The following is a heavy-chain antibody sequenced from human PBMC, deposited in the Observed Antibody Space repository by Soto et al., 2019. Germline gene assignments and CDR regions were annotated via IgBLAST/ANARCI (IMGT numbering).Heavy chain of an antibody. J-gene: IGHJ6*03. CDR3: ARGRILYGYYCYMDV. V-gene: IGHV4-34*01. Sequence: PSETLSLTCAVYGGSFSGYYWSWIRQPPGKGLEWIGEINHSGSTNYNPSLKSRVTISVDTSKNQFSLKLSSVTAADTAVYYCARGRILYGYYCYMDVWGKGTTVTVSS. CDR1: GGSFSGYY. D-gene: IGHD4-17*01. CDR2: INHSGST.